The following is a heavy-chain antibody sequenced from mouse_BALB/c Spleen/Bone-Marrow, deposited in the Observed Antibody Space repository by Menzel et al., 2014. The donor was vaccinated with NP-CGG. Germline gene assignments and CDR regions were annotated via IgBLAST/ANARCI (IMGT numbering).Heavy chain of an antibody. J-gene: IGHJ2*01. Sequence: EVQLQQSGPGLVKPSQTVSLTCTVTGISITTGNYRWSWIRQFPGNKLEWIGYIYYSGTITYNPSLTSRTTITRDASKNQFFLEMNSLTAEDTATYYCARYGNYFDYWGQGTTLTVSS. CDR1: GISITTGNYR. V-gene: IGHV3-5*02. D-gene: IGHD2-1*01. CDR3: ARYGNYFDY. CDR2: IYYSGTI.